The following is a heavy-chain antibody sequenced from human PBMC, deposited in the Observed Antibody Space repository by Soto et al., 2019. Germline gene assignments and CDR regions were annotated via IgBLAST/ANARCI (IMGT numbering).Heavy chain of an antibody. CDR2: VYSSGTT. Sequence: SETLSLTCSVSGGSINSYWWSWIRQPAVKGLEWIGRVYSSGTTDYNPSLNSRATMSVETSKNQFSLKLTSVTAAGTAVYYCARDIGSYAYAEGYWGQGIQVTVSS. CDR3: ARDIGSYAYAEGY. J-gene: IGHJ4*02. CDR1: GGSINSYW. D-gene: IGHD2-2*01. V-gene: IGHV4-4*07.